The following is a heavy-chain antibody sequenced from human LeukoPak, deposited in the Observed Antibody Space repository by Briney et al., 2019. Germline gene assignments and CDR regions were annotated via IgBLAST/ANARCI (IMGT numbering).Heavy chain of an antibody. J-gene: IGHJ4*02. D-gene: IGHD2-2*01. V-gene: IGHV3-23*01. Sequence: QPGGSLRLSCAASGFTFDDYGMSWVRQAPGKGLEWVSSISATGKTTYYTDSVKGRFTISRDNSKNTLDLQMNSLRAEDTAVYYCARDSPSHCSSCFDYWGQETLVTVSS. CDR2: ISATGKTT. CDR1: GFTFDDYG. CDR3: ARDSPSHCSSCFDY.